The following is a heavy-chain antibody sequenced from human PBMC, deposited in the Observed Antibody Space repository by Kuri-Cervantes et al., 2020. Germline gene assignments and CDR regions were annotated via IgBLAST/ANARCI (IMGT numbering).Heavy chain of an antibody. CDR3: ALSKEFPNAFDI. CDR2: INHSGST. J-gene: IGHJ3*02. D-gene: IGHD3-10*01. Sequence: SETLSLTCAVYGGSFSGYLWSWIRQPPGKGLEWIGEINHSGSTNYNPSLKSRVTISVDTSKNQFSLKLSSVTAADTAVYYCALSKEFPNAFDIWGQGTMVTIS. CDR1: GGSFSGYL. V-gene: IGHV4-34*01.